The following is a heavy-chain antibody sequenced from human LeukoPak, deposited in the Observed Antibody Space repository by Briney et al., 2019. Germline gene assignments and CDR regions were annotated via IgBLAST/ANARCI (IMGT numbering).Heavy chain of an antibody. CDR2: ISSSGSTI. V-gene: IGHV3-48*03. J-gene: IGHJ4*02. D-gene: IGHD2-2*01. CDR3: AKVAASAVVPAAGLDY. CDR1: GFTFSSYE. Sequence: QPGGSLRLSCAASGFTFSSYEMHWVRQAPGKGLEWVSYISSSGSTIYYADSVKGRFTISRDNAKNTLYLQMNSLRAEDTAIYYCAKVAASAVVPAAGLDYWGQGTLVTVSS.